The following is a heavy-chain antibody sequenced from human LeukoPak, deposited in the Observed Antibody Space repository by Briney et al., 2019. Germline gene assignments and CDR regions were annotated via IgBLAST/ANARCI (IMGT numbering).Heavy chain of an antibody. D-gene: IGHD3-10*01. J-gene: IGHJ5*02. Sequence: SETLSLTCTVSGGSVSSGSYYWSWIRQPPGKGLEWIGDIYYSGSTNYNPSLKSRVTISVDTSKNQFSLKLSSVTAADTAVYYCARGVVTYYYGSGSYRFDPWGQGTLVTVSS. CDR2: IYYSGST. V-gene: IGHV4-61*01. CDR1: GGSVSSGSYY. CDR3: ARGVVTYYYGSGSYRFDP.